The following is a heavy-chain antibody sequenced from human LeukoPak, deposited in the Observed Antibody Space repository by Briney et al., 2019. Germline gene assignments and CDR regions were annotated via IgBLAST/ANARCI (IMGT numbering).Heavy chain of an antibody. Sequence: GGSLRLSCAASGFTVSSNYMSWVRQAPGKGLEWVSVIYSGGSTYYADSVKGRFTISRDNSKNTLYLQMNSLRAEDTAVYYCATRHSYGPGSFDYWGQGTLVTVSS. V-gene: IGHV3-53*01. CDR2: IYSGGST. J-gene: IGHJ4*02. CDR1: GFTVSSNY. D-gene: IGHD3-10*01. CDR3: ATRHSYGPGSFDY.